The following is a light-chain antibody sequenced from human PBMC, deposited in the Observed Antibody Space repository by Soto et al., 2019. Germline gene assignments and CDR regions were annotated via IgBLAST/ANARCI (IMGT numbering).Light chain of an antibody. J-gene: IGLJ1*01. CDR2: GVS. CDR3: SSYTTSNTFV. CDR1: SSDIGGHDS. Sequence: QSALTQPASVSGSPGQSITISCTGTSSDIGGHDSVSWYQQHPGRAPKLMIYGVSNRPSGVYNRFSGSKSGNTASLTISGLQAEDEADYYCSSYTTSNTFVFGTGTKLTVL. V-gene: IGLV2-14*01.